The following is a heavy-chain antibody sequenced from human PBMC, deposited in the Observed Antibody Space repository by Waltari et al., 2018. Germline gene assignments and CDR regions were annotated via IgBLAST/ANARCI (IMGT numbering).Heavy chain of an antibody. D-gene: IGHD3-3*01. V-gene: IGHV4-61*01. CDR2: IYSSGST. CDR1: GGSVSRGSYY. J-gene: IGHJ6*02. CDR3: ARFSGITIFGVAIDYYYYGMDV. Sequence: QVQLQESGPGLVKPSETLSLTCPVSGGSVSRGSYYWSWIRQPPGRGLEWIGYIYSSGSTNYNPSLKSRVTISVDTSKNQFSLKLSSVTAADTAVYYCARFSGITIFGVAIDYYYYGMDVWGQGTTVTVSS.